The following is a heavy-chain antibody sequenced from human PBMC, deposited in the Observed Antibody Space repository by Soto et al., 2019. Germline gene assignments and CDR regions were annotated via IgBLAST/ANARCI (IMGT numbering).Heavy chain of an antibody. CDR1: GGSFSGYD. J-gene: IGHJ4*02. D-gene: IGHD5-12*01. Sequence: AETLSLTCAVYGGSFSGYDWSWIRQPPGKGLEWIGEINHSGSTNYNPSLKSRVTISVDTSKNQFSLKLSSVTAADTAVYYCARGGYSGYDSVTDYWGQGTLVTVSS. CDR3: ARGGYSGYDSVTDY. V-gene: IGHV4-34*01. CDR2: INHSGST.